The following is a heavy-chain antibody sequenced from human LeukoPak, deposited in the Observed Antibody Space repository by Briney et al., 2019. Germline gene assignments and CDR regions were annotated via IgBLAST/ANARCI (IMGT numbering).Heavy chain of an antibody. CDR1: GGSISSYY. J-gene: IGHJ6*03. CDR2: IYYSGST. D-gene: IGHD2-15*01. CDR3: ARRVVVVAAIRYYYYYMDV. Sequence: PSETLSLTCTVSGGSISSYYWSWIRQPPGKGLEWIGYIYYSGSTNYNPSLKSRVTISVDTSKNQFSLKLSSVTAADTAVYYCARRVVVVAAIRYYYYYMDVWGKGTTVTVSS. V-gene: IGHV4-59*12.